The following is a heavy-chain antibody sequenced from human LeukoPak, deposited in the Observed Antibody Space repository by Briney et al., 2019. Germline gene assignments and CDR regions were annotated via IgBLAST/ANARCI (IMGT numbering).Heavy chain of an antibody. D-gene: IGHD6-19*01. Sequence: ASVKVSCKASGYTFTGYYMHWVRQAPGQGLEWMGWISAYNGNTNYAQKLQGRVTMTTDTSTSTAYMELRSLRSDDTAVYYCARVKSWYSSGWLVDAFDIWGQGTMVTVSS. CDR1: GYTFTGYY. V-gene: IGHV1-18*04. J-gene: IGHJ3*02. CDR2: ISAYNGNT. CDR3: ARVKSWYSSGWLVDAFDI.